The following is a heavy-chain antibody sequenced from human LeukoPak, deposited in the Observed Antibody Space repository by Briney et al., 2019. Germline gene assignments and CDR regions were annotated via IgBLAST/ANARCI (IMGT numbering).Heavy chain of an antibody. J-gene: IGHJ4*02. CDR3: ARQTWIELWHFDY. CDR1: GGSIGSSSYY. Sequence: SETLSLTCTVSGGSIGSSSYYWAWIRQPPGKGLEWIGSIYYSGSTYYNPSLKSRVTIFVETSKNKFSLKERSVTAADTAVYYCARQTWIELWHFDYWGQGALVTVSS. CDR2: IYYSGST. D-gene: IGHD5-18*01. V-gene: IGHV4-39*01.